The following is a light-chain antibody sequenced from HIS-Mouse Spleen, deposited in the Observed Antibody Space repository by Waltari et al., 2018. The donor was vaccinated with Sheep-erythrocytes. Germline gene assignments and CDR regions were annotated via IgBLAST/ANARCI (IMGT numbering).Light chain of an antibody. CDR2: EVS. CDR1: SSAVVGYNY. V-gene: IGLV2-8*01. Sequence: QSALTQPPSASGSPGQSVTISCTGTSSAVVGYNYVSWYQQHPGKAPKLMINEVSKRPSGFPDRFSGSKSGNTASLTVSGLQAEDEADYYCSSYAGSNNLVFGGGTKLTVL. CDR3: SSYAGSNNLV. J-gene: IGLJ2*01.